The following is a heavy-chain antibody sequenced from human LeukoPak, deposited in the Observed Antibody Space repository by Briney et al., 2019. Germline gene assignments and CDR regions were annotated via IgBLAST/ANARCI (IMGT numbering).Heavy chain of an antibody. Sequence: GGSLRLSCAASGFTFSSYGMHWVRQAPGKGLEWVAVISYDGSNKHYADSVKGRFTISRDNSKNTLYLQMNSLRAEDTAVYYCAKLIGTTFTGYWGQGTLVTVSS. V-gene: IGHV3-30*18. CDR1: GFTFSSYG. J-gene: IGHJ4*02. CDR3: AKLIGTTFTGY. D-gene: IGHD4-17*01. CDR2: ISYDGSNK.